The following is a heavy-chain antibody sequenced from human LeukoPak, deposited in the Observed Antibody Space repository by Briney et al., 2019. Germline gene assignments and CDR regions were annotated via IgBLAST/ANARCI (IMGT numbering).Heavy chain of an antibody. CDR1: GGSFSGYY. Sequence: SETLSLTCAVYGGSFSGYYWSRIRQPPGKGLEWIGEINHSGSTNYNPSLKSRVTIAVDTSKNQLSLKLSSVTAADTAVYYCAGAYCGGDCYSGRTFDIWGQGTMVTVSS. V-gene: IGHV4-34*01. D-gene: IGHD2-21*02. J-gene: IGHJ3*02. CDR2: INHSGST. CDR3: AGAYCGGDCYSGRTFDI.